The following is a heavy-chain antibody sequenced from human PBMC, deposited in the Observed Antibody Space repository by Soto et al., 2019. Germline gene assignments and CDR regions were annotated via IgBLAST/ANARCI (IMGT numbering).Heavy chain of an antibody. V-gene: IGHV3-73*01. J-gene: IGHJ4*02. Sequence: EVLLVESGGGLVQPGGSLKLSCAASGFVFKDSSIHWVRQASGKGLECVGRIRDRAYSYATAYAASVTGRFTISRDDSTNTAYLQMNSLETEDTAIYYCTRLISAAQDYWGQGTQVTVSS. CDR3: TRLISAAQDY. CDR2: IRDRAYSYAT. D-gene: IGHD3-16*02. CDR1: GFVFKDSS.